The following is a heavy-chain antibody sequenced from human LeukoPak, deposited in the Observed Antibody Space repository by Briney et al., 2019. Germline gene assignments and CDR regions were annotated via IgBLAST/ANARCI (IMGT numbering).Heavy chain of an antibody. CDR3: ARHRPNYLIGVWFDP. V-gene: IGHV4-34*01. J-gene: IGHJ5*02. D-gene: IGHD3-10*01. CDR2: INHSGRT. CDR1: GGSFSGYY. Sequence: SETLSLTCAVYGGSFSGYYWSWIRHPPGKGLEGIGEINHSGRTNYNPSLKSRVTIPVDTSKNQFSLKLSSVTAADTAVYYCARHRPNYLIGVWFDPWGQGTLVTVSS.